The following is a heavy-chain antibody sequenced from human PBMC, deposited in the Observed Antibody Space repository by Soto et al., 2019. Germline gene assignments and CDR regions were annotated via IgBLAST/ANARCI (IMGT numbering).Heavy chain of an antibody. J-gene: IGHJ4*02. CDR2: INPDGSEK. V-gene: IGHV3-7*01. Sequence: GGSLRLSCAASGFIYSSFWMDWVRQAPGKGLEWVANINPDGSEKHYVDSVKGCFTISRDNAKNSLYLQMSSLTAEGSALYYCSRSFDSWGQGTRVTVSS. CDR3: SRSFDS. CDR1: GFIYSSFW.